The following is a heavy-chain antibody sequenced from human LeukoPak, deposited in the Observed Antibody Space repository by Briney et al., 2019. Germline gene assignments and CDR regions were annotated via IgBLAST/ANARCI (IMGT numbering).Heavy chain of an antibody. Sequence: PGGPLRLSCAASGFTFSNYWMHWVRQAPGKGLVWVAVIWYDGSIKYYADSVKGRFTISRDNSKNTLYLQMNSLRAEDTAVYYCARDRSSAYDYWGQGTLVTVSS. CDR2: IWYDGSIK. CDR3: ARDRSSAYDY. D-gene: IGHD3-22*01. V-gene: IGHV3-33*08. J-gene: IGHJ4*02. CDR1: GFTFSNYW.